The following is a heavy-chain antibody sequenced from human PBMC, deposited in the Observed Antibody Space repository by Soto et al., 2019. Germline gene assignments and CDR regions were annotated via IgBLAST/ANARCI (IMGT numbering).Heavy chain of an antibody. V-gene: IGHV4-39*07. Sequence: SETLSLTCTVSGGSISSSSYYWGWVRQPPGKGLEWIGEIYHSGSTNYNPSLKSRVTISVDKSKNQFSLKLSSVTAADTAVYYCAGITMVRGRGSIKYYYYGMDVWGQGTTVTVSS. CDR1: GGSISSSSYY. CDR3: AGITMVRGRGSIKYYYYGMDV. D-gene: IGHD3-10*01. CDR2: IYHSGST. J-gene: IGHJ6*02.